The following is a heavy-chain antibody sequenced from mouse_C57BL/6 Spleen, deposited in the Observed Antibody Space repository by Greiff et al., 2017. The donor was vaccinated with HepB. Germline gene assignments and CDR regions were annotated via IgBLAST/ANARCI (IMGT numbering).Heavy chain of an antibody. D-gene: IGHD1-1*01. V-gene: IGHV3-6*01. CDR3: AREEDYYGSSRSFDY. CDR1: GYSITSGYY. CDR2: ISYDGSN. J-gene: IGHJ2*01. Sequence: EVKVEESGPGLVKPSQSLSLTCSVTGYSITSGYYWNWIRQFPGNKLEWMGYISYDGSNNYNPSLKNRISITRDTSKNQFFLKLNSVTTEDTATYYCAREEDYYGSSRSFDYWGQGTTLTVSS.